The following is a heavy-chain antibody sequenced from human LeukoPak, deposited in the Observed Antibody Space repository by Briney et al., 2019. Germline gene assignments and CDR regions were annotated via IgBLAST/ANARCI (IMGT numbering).Heavy chain of an antibody. CDR1: GYTFTSYA. J-gene: IGHJ5*02. D-gene: IGHD3-10*01. Sequence: ASVRVSCKASGYTFTSYAMHWVRQAPGQRLEWMGWINAGNGNTKYSQKFQGRVTITRDTSASTAYMELSSLRPEDTAVYYCARAYGSGREYNWFDPWGQGTLVTVSS. CDR3: ARAYGSGREYNWFDP. CDR2: INAGNGNT. V-gene: IGHV1-3*01.